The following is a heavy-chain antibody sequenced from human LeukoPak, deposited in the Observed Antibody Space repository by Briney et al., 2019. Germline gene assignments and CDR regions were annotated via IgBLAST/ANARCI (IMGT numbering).Heavy chain of an antibody. D-gene: IGHD2-2*01. CDR2: MNPNSGNT. CDR1: GGTFSSYA. Sequence: ASVKVSCKASGGTFSSYAINWVRQATGQGLEWMGWMNPNSGNTGYAQKFQGRVTMTRNTSISTAYMELSSLRSEDTAVYYCARGSVGYCSSTSCYVVYYMDVWGKGTTVTVSS. J-gene: IGHJ6*03. CDR3: ARGSVGYCSSTSCYVVYYMDV. V-gene: IGHV1-8*02.